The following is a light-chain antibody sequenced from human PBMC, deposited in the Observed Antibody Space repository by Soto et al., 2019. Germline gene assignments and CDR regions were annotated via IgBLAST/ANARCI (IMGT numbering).Light chain of an antibody. V-gene: IGKV1-5*03. CDR3: QQYSTYSRT. J-gene: IGKJ2*02. Sequence: DIQMTQSPSTLSASVGDRVTITCRASQSISSWLAWYKHKPGKAPNLLIYKASTLEGGVPSRFSGSGSGTEFTLTISSLQPNDFATYYCQQYSTYSRTFGQGTKVEIK. CDR1: QSISSW. CDR2: KAS.